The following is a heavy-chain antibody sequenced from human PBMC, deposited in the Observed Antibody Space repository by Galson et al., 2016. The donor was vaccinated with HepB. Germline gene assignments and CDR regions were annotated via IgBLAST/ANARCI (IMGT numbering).Heavy chain of an antibody. CDR2: ISYHGTNM. J-gene: IGHJ4*02. V-gene: IGHV3-30*04. CDR1: GFAFSTYA. D-gene: IGHD3-16*02. Sequence: SLRLSCAASGFAFSTYAMQWVRQAPEKGLEWVALISYHGTNMHYADFLKGRFTISRDNSGNTLYLQMNSLRAQDTAVYYCARGYTTLDYWGLGTLVTVSS. CDR3: ARGYTTLDY.